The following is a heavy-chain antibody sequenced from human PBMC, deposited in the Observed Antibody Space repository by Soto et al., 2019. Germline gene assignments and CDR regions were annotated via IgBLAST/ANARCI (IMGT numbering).Heavy chain of an antibody. J-gene: IGHJ4*02. Sequence: QVQLVDSGGGVVQPGRSLRLSCAASGFTFSIFGMHWVRQAPGKGLEWAAIIWYDGSNAYYADSVRGRFTISRDNSKNTVYLQLNSLRAEDTAVYYCAIYKGSSTVVSGISQEGYFDSWGQGTLVTVSS. CDR2: IWYDGSNA. CDR3: AIYKGSSTVVSGISQEGYFDS. V-gene: IGHV3-33*01. D-gene: IGHD6-19*01. CDR1: GFTFSIFG.